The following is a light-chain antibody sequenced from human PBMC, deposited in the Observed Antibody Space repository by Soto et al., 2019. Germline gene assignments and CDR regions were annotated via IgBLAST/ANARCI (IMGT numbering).Light chain of an antibody. CDR1: QSVTSNS. CDR2: AIS. CDR3: QQYVTSTT. V-gene: IGKV3-20*01. Sequence: EIVLTQSPGTLSLSPGERATVSCRASQSVTSNSLAWYQQKHGQAPSLLIYAISNRAIGIPDRFSGSGSGTDFTLTISRVEPEDSAVYYCQQYVTSTTFGQGTRLEIK. J-gene: IGKJ5*01.